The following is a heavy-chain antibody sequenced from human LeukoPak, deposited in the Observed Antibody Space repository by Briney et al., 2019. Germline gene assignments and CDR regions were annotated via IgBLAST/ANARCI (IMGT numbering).Heavy chain of an antibody. V-gene: IGHV4-4*07. J-gene: IGHJ5*02. CDR1: GGSISSYY. CDR3: ARDFYPKSWFDP. CDR2: MYTSGST. D-gene: IGHD2/OR15-2a*01. Sequence: SETPSLTCTVSGGSISSYYWSWIRQPAGKGLEWIGRMYTSGSTNYNPSLKSRVTMSVDTSKNQFSLRLSSVTAADTAVYYCARDFYPKSWFDPWGQGTLVIVSS.